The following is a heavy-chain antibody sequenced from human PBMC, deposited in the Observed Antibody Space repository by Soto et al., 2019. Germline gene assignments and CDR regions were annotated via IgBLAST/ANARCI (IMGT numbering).Heavy chain of an antibody. CDR1: GFTFKTYS. Sequence: GESLKISCAASGFTFKTYSMNCVRQAPGKGLEWVSYISGGSRTINYADSVKGRFTISRDNAKNSLFLQMNSLRAEDTAVYYCARYRLIQGSRWFDPWGQGTLVTVSS. CDR2: ISGGSRTI. D-gene: IGHD5-18*01. V-gene: IGHV3-48*04. J-gene: IGHJ5*02. CDR3: ARYRLIQGSRWFDP.